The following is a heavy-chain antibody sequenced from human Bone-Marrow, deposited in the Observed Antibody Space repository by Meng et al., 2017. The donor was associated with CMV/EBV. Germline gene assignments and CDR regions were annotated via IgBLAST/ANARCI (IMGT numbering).Heavy chain of an antibody. CDR2: INPNSGGT. CDR3: ARDRVPPYYDFWSGSGRYYYYGMDV. V-gene: IGHV1-2*02. D-gene: IGHD3-3*01. Sequence: ASVKVSCNASGYTFTGIYMHWVRQAPGQGLEWMGWINPNSGGTNYAQKFQGRVTMTRDTSISTAYMELSRLRSDDTAVYYCARDRVPPYYDFWSGSGRYYYYGMDVWGQGTTVTVSS. CDR1: GYTFTGIY. J-gene: IGHJ6*02.